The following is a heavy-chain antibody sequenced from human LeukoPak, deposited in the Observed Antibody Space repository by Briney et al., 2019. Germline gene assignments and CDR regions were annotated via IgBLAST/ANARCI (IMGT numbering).Heavy chain of an antibody. Sequence: GGSLRLSCAASGFSFSSYSMNWVRQAPGKGLEWVSYISSSSSTIYYADSVKGRFTISRDNAKNSLYLQMNSLRAEDTYVYDCARPKYSGSFFDYRGQGTLVTVSS. V-gene: IGHV3-48*01. CDR3: ARPKYSGSFFDY. CDR1: GFSFSSYS. CDR2: ISSSSSTI. D-gene: IGHD1-26*01. J-gene: IGHJ4*02.